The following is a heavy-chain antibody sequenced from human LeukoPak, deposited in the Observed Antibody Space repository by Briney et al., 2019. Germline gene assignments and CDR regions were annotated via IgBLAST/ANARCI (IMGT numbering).Heavy chain of an antibody. CDR2: INTDGSST. CDR1: AFTFNTYW. J-gene: IGHJ4*02. Sequence: SGGSLRLSCAASAFTFNTYWMHWVRQVPGKGLVWVSRINTDGSSTSYADSVKGRFTISRDNAKNTLYLQMNSLRAEDTAVYYCASELGKGYWGQGTLVTVSS. CDR3: ASELGKGY. D-gene: IGHD7-27*01. V-gene: IGHV3-74*01.